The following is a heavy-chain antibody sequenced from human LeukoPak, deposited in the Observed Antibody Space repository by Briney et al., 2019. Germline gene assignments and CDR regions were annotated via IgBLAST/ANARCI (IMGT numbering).Heavy chain of an antibody. Sequence: PGGSLRLSCAASGFTFSSYEMNWVPQAPGKGLERVSYISSSGSTIYYADSVKGRFTISRDNAKNSLYLQMNSLRAEDTAVYYCAREGEAYCGGDCYQAWFDPWGQGTLVTVSS. D-gene: IGHD2-21*02. V-gene: IGHV3-48*03. CDR1: GFTFSSYE. CDR2: ISSSGSTI. J-gene: IGHJ5*02. CDR3: AREGEAYCGGDCYQAWFDP.